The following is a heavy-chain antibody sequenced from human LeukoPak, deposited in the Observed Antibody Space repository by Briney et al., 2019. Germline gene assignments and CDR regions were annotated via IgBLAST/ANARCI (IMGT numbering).Heavy chain of an antibody. CDR1: GFIFSNYW. CDR3: TTYNWNEPPST. J-gene: IGHJ3*01. V-gene: IGHV3-74*01. CDR2: INRDGSNR. D-gene: IGHD1-1*01. Sequence: GGSLRLSCAASGFIFSNYWMYWVRQAPGKGLVWVSRINRDGSNRAHADSVKGRFTISRDNAKNTLYLQMNSLRAEDTAVYYCTTYNWNEPPSTWGQGTTVTVST.